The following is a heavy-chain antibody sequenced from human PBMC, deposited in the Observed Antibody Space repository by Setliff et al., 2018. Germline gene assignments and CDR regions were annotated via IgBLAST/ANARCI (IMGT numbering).Heavy chain of an antibody. Sequence: ASVKVSCKASGYTFTTCAMGWMRQAPGQRLEWMGWINTNTGNPSYAQGFTGRFVFSLDTSVSTAYLQISSLKPEDTAVYYCARASRFGTVKWRGDYYMDVWGKGTTVTVSS. CDR1: GYTFTTCA. CDR3: ARASRFGTVKWRGDYYMDV. D-gene: IGHD3-10*01. CDR2: INTNTGNP. V-gene: IGHV7-4-1*02. J-gene: IGHJ6*03.